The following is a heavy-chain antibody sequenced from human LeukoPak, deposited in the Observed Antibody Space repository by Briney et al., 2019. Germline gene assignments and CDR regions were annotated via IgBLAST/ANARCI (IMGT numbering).Heavy chain of an antibody. Sequence: SETLSLTCNDSGGSISSYYWSWIRQPPGKGLEWFGYIYYSGSTNYSPSLKSRVTISVDTSKKQFSLKLSSVTAADTAVYYCARSSYYYGADAYDIWGQGTMVTVSS. CDR2: IYYSGST. CDR1: GGSISSYY. V-gene: IGHV4-59*01. J-gene: IGHJ3*02. D-gene: IGHD3-10*01. CDR3: ARSSYYYGADAYDI.